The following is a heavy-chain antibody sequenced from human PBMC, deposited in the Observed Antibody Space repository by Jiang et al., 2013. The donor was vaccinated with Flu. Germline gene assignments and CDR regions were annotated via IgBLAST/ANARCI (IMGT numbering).Heavy chain of an antibody. Sequence: TISRDNSKNTLYLQMNSLRAEDTAVYYCAKDLAGATYYYYYGMDVWGQGTTVTVSS. J-gene: IGHJ6*02. D-gene: IGHD1-26*01. CDR3: AKDLAGATYYYYYGMDV. V-gene: IGHV3-30*02.